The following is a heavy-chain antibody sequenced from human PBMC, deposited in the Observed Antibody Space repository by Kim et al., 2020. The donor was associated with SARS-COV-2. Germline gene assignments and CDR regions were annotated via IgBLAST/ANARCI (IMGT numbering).Heavy chain of an antibody. CDR1: GDSISTSYY. V-gene: IGHV4-39*01. CDR2: IYWSGTT. D-gene: IGHD3-10*01. CDR3: ARVYYYGSGSPQNWFDP. J-gene: IGHJ5*02. Sequence: SETLSLTCTVSGDSISTSYYWGWIRQPPGKGLEWIGSIYWSGTTYYNPSLKSRVSISVDTSKNQFSLKLTSVTAADTAVYYCARVYYYGSGSPQNWFDPWGQGTLVTVSS.